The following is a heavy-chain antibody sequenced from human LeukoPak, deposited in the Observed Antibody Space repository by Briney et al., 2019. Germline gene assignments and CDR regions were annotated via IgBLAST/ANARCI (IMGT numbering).Heavy chain of an antibody. J-gene: IGHJ4*02. D-gene: IGHD5-12*01. Sequence: ASVKVSCKASGYTFTSYDINWERQATGQRLEWMGWMNPNSGNTGYAQKFQGRVTMTRNTSISTAYMELSSLRSEDTAVYYCARGYSGYDYYFDCWGQGTLVTVSS. CDR2: MNPNSGNT. V-gene: IGHV1-8*01. CDR3: ARGYSGYDYYFDC. CDR1: GYTFTSYD.